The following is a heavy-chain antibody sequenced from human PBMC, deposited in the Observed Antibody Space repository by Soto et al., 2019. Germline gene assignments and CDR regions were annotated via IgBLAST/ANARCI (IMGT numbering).Heavy chain of an antibody. CDR1: GYTFTGYY. J-gene: IGHJ5*01. CDR3: ARDYVAAAGNWFDP. CDR2: INPNSGGT. Sequence: ASVKVSCKASGYTFTGYYMHWVRQAPGQVLEWMGWINPNSGGTNYAQKCQGRVTMTRDTSISTAYMELSRLRSDDTAVYYCARDYVAAAGNWFDPCGQGTLVTVSS. D-gene: IGHD2-15*01. V-gene: IGHV1-2*02.